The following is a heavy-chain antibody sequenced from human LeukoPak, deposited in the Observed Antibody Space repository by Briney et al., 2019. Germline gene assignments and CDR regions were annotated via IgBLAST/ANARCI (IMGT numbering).Heavy chain of an antibody. Sequence: SETLSLTCAVSGGSLSSSNWWSWVRQPPGKGLEWIGEIYHSGSTNYNPSLKSRVTISVDKSKNQFSLKLSSVTAADTAVYYWARVAGTTRWGYFDYWGQGTLVTVSS. CDR2: IYHSGST. V-gene: IGHV4-4*02. CDR1: GGSLSSSNW. D-gene: IGHD1-1*01. CDR3: ARVAGTTRWGYFDY. J-gene: IGHJ4*02.